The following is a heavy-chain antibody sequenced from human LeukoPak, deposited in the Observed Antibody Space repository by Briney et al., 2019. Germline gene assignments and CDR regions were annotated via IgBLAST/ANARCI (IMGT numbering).Heavy chain of an antibody. J-gene: IGHJ3*02. V-gene: IGHV4-59*08. Sequence: SETLSLTCTVSGGSISSYYWSWIRQPPGKGLEWIGYIYYSGSTNYNPSLKSRVTISVDTSKNEFSLKLSSVTAADTAVYYCASLPGYSGSFWAFDIWGQGTMVTVSS. D-gene: IGHD1-26*01. CDR1: GGSISSYY. CDR3: ASLPGYSGSFWAFDI. CDR2: IYYSGST.